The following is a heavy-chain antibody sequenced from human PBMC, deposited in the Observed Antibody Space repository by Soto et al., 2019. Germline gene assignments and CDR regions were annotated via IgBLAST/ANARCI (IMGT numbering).Heavy chain of an antibody. J-gene: IGHJ4*02. CDR1: GGSISSYY. Sequence: SSETLSLTCTVSGGSISSYYWSWIRKPPGKGLVWIWYIYYSGSTNYNPSLKSRVNISVDTSKNQFSLKLSSVTAADTAVYYCARGYCSGGRCYSVDYWGQGIPVTVSS. CDR2: IYYSGST. CDR3: ARGYCSGGRCYSVDY. V-gene: IGHV4-59*01. D-gene: IGHD2-15*01.